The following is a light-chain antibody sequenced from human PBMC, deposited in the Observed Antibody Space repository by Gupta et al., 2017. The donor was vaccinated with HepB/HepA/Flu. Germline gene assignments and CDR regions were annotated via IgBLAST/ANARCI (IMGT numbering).Light chain of an antibody. J-gene: IGKJ2*01. Sequence: DIQMTQSPSSLSASVGDRVTITCRASQSISTYLNWYQQKPGKAPKVLIYAASNLQSGVPSRFSGSGSGTDFTLTISSLQPEDFGTYSCQQSDITPITFGQGTKVDIK. CDR2: AAS. CDR3: QQSDITPIT. CDR1: QSISTY. V-gene: IGKV1-39*01.